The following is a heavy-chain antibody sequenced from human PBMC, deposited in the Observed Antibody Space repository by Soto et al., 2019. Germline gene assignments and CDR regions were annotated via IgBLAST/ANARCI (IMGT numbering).Heavy chain of an antibody. CDR2: IIPILVIA. V-gene: IGHV1-69*02. CDR1: GGTFSSYT. CDR3: SYEDSGYDYYYYDYMDV. J-gene: IGHJ6*03. Sequence: QVQLVQSGAEVKKPGSSVKVSCKASGGTFSSYTISLVRQAPGQGLEWMGRIIPILVIANYAQKFQGRVTITADKSTSTDYMQLSSLRSEDKAVYYCSYEDSGYDYYYYDYMDVWGKGTTVTVSS. D-gene: IGHD5-12*01.